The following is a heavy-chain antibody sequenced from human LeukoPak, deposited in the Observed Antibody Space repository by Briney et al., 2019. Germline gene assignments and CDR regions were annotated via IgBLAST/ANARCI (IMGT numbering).Heavy chain of an antibody. J-gene: IGHJ4*02. CDR3: AKDPGTEYDFWSGYAGYFDY. V-gene: IGHV3-23*01. CDR1: GFTFSSYA. Sequence: PGGSLRLSFAASGFTFSSYAMSWVRQAPGKGLEWVSAIMGSGGSTYYADSVKGRFTISRDNSKNTLYLQMNSLRAEDTAVYYCAKDPGTEYDFWSGYAGYFDYWGQGTLVTVSS. CDR2: IMGSGGST. D-gene: IGHD3-3*01.